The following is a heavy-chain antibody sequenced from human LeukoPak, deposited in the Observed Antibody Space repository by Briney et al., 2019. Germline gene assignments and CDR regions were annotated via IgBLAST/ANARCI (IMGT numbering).Heavy chain of an antibody. Sequence: GSLRLSCAASGFTFSSYAMSWVRQAPGKGLEWIGSIYYSGSTYYNPPLKSRVTISVDTSKNQFSLKLSSVTAADTAVYYCAGAVADPDFDYWGQGTLVTVSS. CDR1: GFTFSSYA. J-gene: IGHJ4*02. D-gene: IGHD6-13*01. CDR3: AGAVADPDFDY. CDR2: IYYSGST. V-gene: IGHV4-59*05.